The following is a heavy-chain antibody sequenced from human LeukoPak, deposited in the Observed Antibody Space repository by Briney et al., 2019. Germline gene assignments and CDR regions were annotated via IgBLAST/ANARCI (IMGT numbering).Heavy chain of an antibody. CDR2: IYPNSGGT. CDR1: GYSFTSNV. CDR3: AREAYDSGSFRTDYYYMDV. J-gene: IGHJ6*03. D-gene: IGHD3-10*01. V-gene: IGHV1-2*02. Sequence: ASVKVSCKASGYSFTSNVISWVRQAPGQGLEWMGWIYPNSGGTNYAQKFQGRVTVTRDTSISTAYMELSRLRSDDTAVYYCAREAYDSGSFRTDYYYMDVWGKGTTVTISS.